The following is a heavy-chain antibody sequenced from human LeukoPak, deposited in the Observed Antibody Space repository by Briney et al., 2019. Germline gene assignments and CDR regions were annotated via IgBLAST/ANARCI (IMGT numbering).Heavy chain of an antibody. CDR2: INPSGGST. D-gene: IGHD3-9*01. V-gene: IGHV1-46*01. CDR3: ARDRGLRYFDWFSGIDYYYYYMDV. J-gene: IGHJ6*03. CDR1: GYIFTSYF. Sequence: ASVKVSCKASGYIFTSYFMHWVRQAPGQGLEWMGLINPSGGSTRYAQKFQGRVTMTRDTSISTAYMELSRLRSDDTAVYYCARDRGLRYFDWFSGIDYYYYYMDVWGKGTTVTISS.